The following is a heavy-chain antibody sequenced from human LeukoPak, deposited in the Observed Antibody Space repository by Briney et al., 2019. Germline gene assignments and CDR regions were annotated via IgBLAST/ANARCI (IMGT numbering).Heavy chain of an antibody. Sequence: GGSLRLSCAASGFTFSTYGMHWVRQAPGKGLEWVAFIWNDGSNKYYEESVKGRFTISRDNSKNTLYLQMNSLRAEDTAVYYCAKLGGPDFWSGSGYWGQGTLVTVSS. CDR3: AKLGGPDFWSGSGY. CDR1: GFTFSTYG. V-gene: IGHV3-30*02. D-gene: IGHD3-3*01. J-gene: IGHJ4*02. CDR2: IWNDGSNK.